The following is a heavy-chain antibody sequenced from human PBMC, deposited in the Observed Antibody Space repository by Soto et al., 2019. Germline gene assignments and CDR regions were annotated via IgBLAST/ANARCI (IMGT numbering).Heavy chain of an antibody. CDR3: ARAFPTITMVRGGIVATISDYFDY. Sequence: SETLSLTCAVSSGSISSSNWWSWVRQPPGKGLEWIGEIYHSGSTNYNPSLKSRVTISVDKSKNQFSLKLSSVTAADTAVYYCARAFPTITMVRGGIVATISDYFDYWGQGTLVTVSS. D-gene: IGHD3-10*01. CDR1: SGSISSSNW. V-gene: IGHV4-4*02. J-gene: IGHJ4*02. CDR2: IYHSGST.